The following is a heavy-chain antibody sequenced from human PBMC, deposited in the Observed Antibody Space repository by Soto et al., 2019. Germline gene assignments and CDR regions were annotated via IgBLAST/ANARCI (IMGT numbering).Heavy chain of an antibody. V-gene: IGHV3-66*01. CDR2: IYSGGST. CDR1: GFTVSSNY. D-gene: IGHD3-10*01. J-gene: IGHJ4*02. CDR3: ARAYGSGSYLKN. Sequence: LGGSRRLSCAASGFTVSSNYMSWVRQAPGKGLEWVSVIYSGGSTYYADSVKGRFTISRDNSKNTLYLQMNSLRAEDTAVYYCARAYGSGSYLKNWGQGTLVTVSS.